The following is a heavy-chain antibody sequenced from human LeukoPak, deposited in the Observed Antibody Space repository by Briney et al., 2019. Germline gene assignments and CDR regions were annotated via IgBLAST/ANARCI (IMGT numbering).Heavy chain of an antibody. CDR2: INSDGSST. D-gene: IGHD3-10*01. CDR1: GFTFSSYW. J-gene: IGHJ3*02. Sequence: PGGSLRLSCAASGFTFSSYWMHWVRQAPGKGLVWVSRINSDGSSTSYADSVKGRFTISRDNAKNTLYLQMNSLRAEDTAVYYCARAADGSGRGAFDIWGQGTMVTVSS. CDR3: ARAADGSGRGAFDI. V-gene: IGHV3-74*01.